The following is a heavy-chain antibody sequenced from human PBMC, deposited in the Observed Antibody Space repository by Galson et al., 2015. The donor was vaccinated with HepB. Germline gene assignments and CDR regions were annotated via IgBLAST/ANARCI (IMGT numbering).Heavy chain of an antibody. J-gene: IGHJ4*02. D-gene: IGHD6-13*01. Sequence: SLRLSCAASGFTFSNYWMHWVRQAPGKGLVWVSRINSDGNYITYADSVKGRFTISRDNAKNTLYLQMNSPRAEDTALYYCARTRGAAAGIFDYWGQGSLVTVSS. CDR1: GFTFSNYW. CDR3: ARTRGAAAGIFDY. CDR2: INSDGNYI. V-gene: IGHV3-74*01.